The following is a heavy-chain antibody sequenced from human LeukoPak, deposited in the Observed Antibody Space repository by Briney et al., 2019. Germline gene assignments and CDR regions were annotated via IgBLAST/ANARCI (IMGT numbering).Heavy chain of an antibody. CDR3: AVGPFDY. CDR2: ISGSGVST. J-gene: IGHJ4*02. Sequence: PGGSLRLSCAASGFTFSSYAMRWVRQAPGKGLEWVSAISGSGVSTYYADSMKGRFTISRDNSKNTLYLQMNSLTAEDTAVYYCAVGPFDYWGQGILVTVSS. CDR1: GFTFSSYA. V-gene: IGHV3-23*01.